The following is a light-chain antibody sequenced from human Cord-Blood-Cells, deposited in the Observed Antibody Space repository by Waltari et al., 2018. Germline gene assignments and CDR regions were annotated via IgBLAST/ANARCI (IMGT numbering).Light chain of an antibody. V-gene: IGKV3-20*01. Sequence: EIVLTQSPGTLSLSPGERATISCRASQSVSSSYLAWYQQKPGQAPRLLIYGASSRATGIPDRFSGSGSGTDFTLTISRLEPEDFAGYYCQQYGSSRTFGQGTKVEIK. J-gene: IGKJ1*01. CDR1: QSVSSSY. CDR2: GAS. CDR3: QQYGSSRT.